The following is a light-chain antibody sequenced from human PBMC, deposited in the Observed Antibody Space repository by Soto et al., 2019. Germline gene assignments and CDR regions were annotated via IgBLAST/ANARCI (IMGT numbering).Light chain of an antibody. CDR2: SNN. J-gene: IGLJ1*01. CDR1: SSNIGSNT. Sequence: QSVLTHPPSASGTPGQRVTISCSGSSSNIGSNTVNWYQQLPGTAPKLLIYSNNQRPSGVPDRFSGSKSGTSASLAISGLQSEDEADFYCAAWDDSLNVPVYVFGTGTKVTVL. V-gene: IGLV1-44*01. CDR3: AAWDDSLNVPVYV.